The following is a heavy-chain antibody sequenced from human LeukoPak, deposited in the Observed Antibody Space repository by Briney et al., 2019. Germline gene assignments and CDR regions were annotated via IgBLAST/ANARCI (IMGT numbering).Heavy chain of an antibody. CDR1: GFTFDDYA. J-gene: IGHJ3*02. CDR3: ARGRYSGSYYTAQANAFDI. Sequence: GGSLRLSCTASGFTFDDYAMHWVRQAPGKGLEWVSSISWNSGSIGYADSVKGRFTISRDNPKNCLYMQMNSLRPEDTALYYCARGRYSGSYYTAQANAFDIWGQGTMVTVSS. CDR2: ISWNSGSI. V-gene: IGHV3-9*01. D-gene: IGHD1-26*01.